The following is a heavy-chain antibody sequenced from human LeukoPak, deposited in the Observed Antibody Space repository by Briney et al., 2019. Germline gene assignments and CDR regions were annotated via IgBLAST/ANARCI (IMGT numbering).Heavy chain of an antibody. J-gene: IGHJ4*02. CDR1: GFTFSSYW. V-gene: IGHV3-23*01. Sequence: PGGSLRLSCAASGFTFSSYWMSWVRQAPGKGLEWVSAISGSGGSTYYADSVKGRFTISRDNSKNTLYLQMNSLRAEDTAVYYCAKDLRSGSYYSYFDYWGQGTLVTVSS. CDR2: ISGSGGST. D-gene: IGHD1-26*01. CDR3: AKDLRSGSYYSYFDY.